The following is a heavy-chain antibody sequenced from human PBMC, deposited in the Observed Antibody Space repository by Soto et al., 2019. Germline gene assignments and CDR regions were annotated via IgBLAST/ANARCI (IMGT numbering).Heavy chain of an antibody. D-gene: IGHD3-10*01. CDR2: ISFDGSNE. Sequence: GGSLRLSCAASGFTFSRYATHWVRQAPGKGLEWVAVISFDGSNEFYADSVKGRFTISRDNSKKTLYLQMNSLRADDTALYYCPRELTNYFGSGSYYNGPSYYYYGMDVWGQGTTVTVSS. V-gene: IGHV3-30-3*01. CDR1: GFTFSRYA. CDR3: PRELTNYFGSGSYYNGPSYYYYGMDV. J-gene: IGHJ6*02.